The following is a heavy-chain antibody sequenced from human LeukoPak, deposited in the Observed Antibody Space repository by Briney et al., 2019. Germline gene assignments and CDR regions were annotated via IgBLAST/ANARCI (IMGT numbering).Heavy chain of an antibody. V-gene: IGHV3-23*01. CDR1: GLTFSSYA. D-gene: IGHD2-2*01. J-gene: IGHJ6*02. CDR3: AKGEHVSRVVPASISSCCGMDV. Sequence: GGSLRLSCAASGLTFSSYAMRWVRQAPGKGLEWVSSITDSGDTTYYADSVKGRFTISRDNSKNTLYLQMNSLRAEDTAVYYCAKGEHVSRVVPASISSCCGMDVWGQGTTVTVSS. CDR2: ITDSGDTT.